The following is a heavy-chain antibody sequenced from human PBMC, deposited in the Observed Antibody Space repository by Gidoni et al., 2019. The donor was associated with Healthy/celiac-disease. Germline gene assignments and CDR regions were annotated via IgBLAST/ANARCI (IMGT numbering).Heavy chain of an antibody. CDR1: GGTFSSYA. V-gene: IGHV1-69*04. J-gene: IGHJ4*02. CDR3: ARDHERWLHPRALNPFDY. D-gene: IGHD5-12*01. CDR2: IIPILGIA. Sequence: QVQLVQSGAEVKKPGSSVKVSCKASGGTFSSYAISWVRQAPGQGLEWMGRIIPILGIANYAQKFQGRVTITADKSTSTAYMELSSLRSEDTAVYYCARDHERWLHPRALNPFDYWGQGTLVTVSS.